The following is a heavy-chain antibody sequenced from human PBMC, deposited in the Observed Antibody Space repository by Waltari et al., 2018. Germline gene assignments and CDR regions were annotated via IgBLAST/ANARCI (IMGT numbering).Heavy chain of an antibody. CDR1: GFIFSTAW. J-gene: IGHJ4*02. CDR2: IKSRITGGTT. CDR3: GDFTAFDY. D-gene: IGHD2-8*02. V-gene: IGHV3-15*01. Sequence: EVQLVESGGGLVEPGGSLRLSCAGSGFIFSTAWMHWARQAPGNGLDGVGRIKSRITGGTTDYGAPVKGRFTSSRDDSKDTVYLQMNSLKTEDTGVYYCGDFTAFDYWGQGSLVIVSS.